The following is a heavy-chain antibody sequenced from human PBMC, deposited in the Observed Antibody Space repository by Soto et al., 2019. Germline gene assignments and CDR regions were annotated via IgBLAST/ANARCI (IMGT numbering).Heavy chain of an antibody. J-gene: IGHJ3*02. CDR3: AHRHELGSFEI. D-gene: IGHD1-26*01. Sequence: SGPTLVNPTQTLTLTCTFSGFSISTRAVVVGWIRQPPGKALELLALIYWNEDKRYSPSLKNRLTITNDTSNNHVVLTMTNMDPVDTASYYCAHRHELGSFEIWGQGTKVAVAS. CDR1: GFSISTRAVV. V-gene: IGHV2-5*01. CDR2: IYWNEDK.